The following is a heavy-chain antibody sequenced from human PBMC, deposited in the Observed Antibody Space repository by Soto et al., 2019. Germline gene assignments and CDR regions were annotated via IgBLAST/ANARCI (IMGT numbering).Heavy chain of an antibody. CDR2: IKQDGSEK. V-gene: IGHV3-7*01. D-gene: IGHD6-19*01. CDR1: GFTFSSYW. Sequence: EVQLVESGGGLVQPGGSLRLSCAASGFTFSSYWMSWVRQAPGKGLEWVANIKQDGSEKYYVDSVKGRFTISRDNAKNSLYLQMNSLRAEDTAVYYCARGTTRAPGWQWPYTASYYGMDVWGQGTTVTVSS. J-gene: IGHJ6*02. CDR3: ARGTTRAPGWQWPYTASYYGMDV.